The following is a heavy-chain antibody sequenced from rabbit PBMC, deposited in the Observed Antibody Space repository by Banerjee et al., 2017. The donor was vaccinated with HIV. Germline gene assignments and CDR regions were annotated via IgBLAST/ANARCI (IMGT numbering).Heavy chain of an antibody. D-gene: IGHD4-1*01. CDR2: INSNTGNT. J-gene: IGHJ4*01. Sequence: QSLEESGGDLVKPGASLTLTCTASGFSLSDNYMCWVRQAPGKGLEWIACINSNTGNTVYASWAKGPFTISKTSSTTVTLQMTSLTAADTATYFCARDLAGVIGWNFNLWGPGTLVTVS. V-gene: IGHV1S40*01. CDR1: GFSLSDNY. CDR3: ARDLAGVIGWNFNL.